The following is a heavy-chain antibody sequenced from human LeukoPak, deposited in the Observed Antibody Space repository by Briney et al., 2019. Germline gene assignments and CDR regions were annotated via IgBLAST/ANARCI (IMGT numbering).Heavy chain of an antibody. Sequence: ASVKVSCKASGYTLTGYYMHWVRQAPGQGLEWMGIINPSGGSTSYAQKFQGRVTMTRDTSTSTVYMELSSLRSEDTAVYYCARALTYYYDSSGYYSDYWGQGTLVTVSS. CDR1: GYTLTGYY. CDR2: INPSGGST. J-gene: IGHJ4*02. CDR3: ARALTYYYDSSGYYSDY. D-gene: IGHD3-22*01. V-gene: IGHV1-46*01.